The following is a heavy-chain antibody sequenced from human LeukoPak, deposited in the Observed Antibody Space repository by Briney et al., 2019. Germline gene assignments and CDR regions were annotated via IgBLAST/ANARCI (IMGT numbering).Heavy chain of an antibody. V-gene: IGHV3-53*01. Sequence: GGALRLSCTVSGFTVSTNSMSWVRQTPGKGLEWVSFIYSGGSTHYSDSVKGRFTISRDNSKNTLYLQMNSLRAEDTAVYYCARDFSFAYGEATFDYWGQGTLVTVSS. CDR1: GFTVSTNS. J-gene: IGHJ4*02. D-gene: IGHD4-17*01. CDR3: ARDFSFAYGEATFDY. CDR2: IYSGGST.